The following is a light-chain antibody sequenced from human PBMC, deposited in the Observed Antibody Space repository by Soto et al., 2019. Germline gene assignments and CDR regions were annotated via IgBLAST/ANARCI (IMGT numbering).Light chain of an antibody. Sequence: EIVMTQSPATLSVSPGETATLSCRASESVKTNLAWYQQKPGQAPMLLIYGAFTRAAGIPFRFSGSASGTEFTLTISSLQSEDFAVYYCHQYDRWPLSLGGGTKVEIK. CDR3: HQYDRWPLS. J-gene: IGKJ4*01. V-gene: IGKV3-15*01. CDR2: GAF. CDR1: ESVKTN.